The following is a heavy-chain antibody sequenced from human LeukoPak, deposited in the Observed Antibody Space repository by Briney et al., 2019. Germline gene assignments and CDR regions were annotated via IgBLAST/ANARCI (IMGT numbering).Heavy chain of an antibody. D-gene: IGHD2-2*01. V-gene: IGHV3-23*01. CDR3: AKRYCSSTSCYPYYYYYMDV. CDR1: GFTFSSYA. Sequence: PGGSLRLSCAASGFTFSSYAMSWVRQAPGKGLEWVSAISGSGGSTYYADSVKGRFTISRDNSKNTLYLQMNSLRAEDTAVYYCAKRYCSSTSCYPYYYYYMDVWGKGTTVTVSS. J-gene: IGHJ6*03. CDR2: ISGSGGST.